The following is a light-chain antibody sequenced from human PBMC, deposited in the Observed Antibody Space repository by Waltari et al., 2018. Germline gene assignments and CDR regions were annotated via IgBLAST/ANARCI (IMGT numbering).Light chain of an antibody. Sequence: EIVMTQPPATLSVSPGERATLSCRASQSVSSNLAWYQQKPGQAPRLLIYGASTRATGIPARFSGSGSGTEFTLTISSLQSEDFAVYYSQQYNNWPPWTFGQGTKVEIK. CDR2: GAS. CDR1: QSVSSN. J-gene: IGKJ1*01. CDR3: QQYNNWPPWT. V-gene: IGKV3-15*01.